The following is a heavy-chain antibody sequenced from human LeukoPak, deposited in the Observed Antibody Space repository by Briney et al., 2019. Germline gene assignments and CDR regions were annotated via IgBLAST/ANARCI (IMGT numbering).Heavy chain of an antibody. Sequence: SETLSLTCTVSGGSISSYYWSWIRQPPGKGLEWIGYIYYSGSTNYNPSLKSRVTISVDTSKNQFSLKLSSVTAADTAVYYCARLYLSYGSGSYYNWFDPWGQGTPVTVSS. J-gene: IGHJ5*02. CDR1: GGSISSYY. V-gene: IGHV4-59*08. CDR2: IYYSGST. D-gene: IGHD3-10*01. CDR3: ARLYLSYGSGSYYNWFDP.